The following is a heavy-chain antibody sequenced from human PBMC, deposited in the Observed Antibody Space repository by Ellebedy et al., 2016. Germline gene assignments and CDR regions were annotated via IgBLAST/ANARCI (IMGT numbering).Heavy chain of an antibody. D-gene: IGHD5-12*01. Sequence: SVKVSXKASGGTFSSYAISWVRQAPGQGLEWMGGIIPIFGTANYAQKFQGRVTITADKSTSTAYMELSSLRSEDTAVYYCARDRWAGGYEYYFDYWGQGTLVTVSS. CDR1: GGTFSSYA. CDR3: ARDRWAGGYEYYFDY. CDR2: IIPIFGTA. V-gene: IGHV1-69*06. J-gene: IGHJ4*02.